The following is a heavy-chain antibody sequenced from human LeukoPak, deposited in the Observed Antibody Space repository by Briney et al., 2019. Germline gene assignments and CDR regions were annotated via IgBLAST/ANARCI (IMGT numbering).Heavy chain of an antibody. J-gene: IGHJ4*02. D-gene: IGHD3-22*01. CDR2: ISSSSYI. Sequence: GGSLRLSCAASGFTFSSYSMNWVRQAPGKGLEWVSSISSSSYIYYADSVKGRFTISRDNAKNSLYLQMNSLRAEDTAVYYCARRFFFPVVINGYYFDYWGQGTLVTVSS. V-gene: IGHV3-21*01. CDR3: ARRFFFPVVINGYYFDY. CDR1: GFTFSSYS.